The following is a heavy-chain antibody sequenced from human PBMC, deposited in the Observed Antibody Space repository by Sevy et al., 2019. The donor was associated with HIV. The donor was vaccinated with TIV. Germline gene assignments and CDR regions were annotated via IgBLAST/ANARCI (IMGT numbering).Heavy chain of an antibody. Sequence: ASVKVSCKASGGSFSNFPVSWVRQAPGQGLEWMGMIISKFGTTDYPQKFQGRVTITADESTTTAYMELTSLRSDDTAVYYCAREIPDDVSGYYLVDAFDIWGQGTKVTVS. D-gene: IGHD3-22*01. J-gene: IGHJ3*02. CDR2: IISKFGTT. CDR3: AREIPDDVSGYYLVDAFDI. V-gene: IGHV1-69*13. CDR1: GGSFSNFP.